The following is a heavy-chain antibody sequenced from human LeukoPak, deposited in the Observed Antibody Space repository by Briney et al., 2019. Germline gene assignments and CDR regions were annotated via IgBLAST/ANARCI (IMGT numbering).Heavy chain of an antibody. Sequence: GGSLRLSCAASGFTFSSYWMSWVRRAPGKGLEWVANIKQDGSEKYYVDSVKGRFTISRDNAKNSLYLQMNSLRAEDTAVYYCARQWLVYYFDYWGQGTLVTVSS. V-gene: IGHV3-7*01. D-gene: IGHD6-19*01. CDR2: IKQDGSEK. CDR3: ARQWLVYYFDY. CDR1: GFTFSSYW. J-gene: IGHJ4*02.